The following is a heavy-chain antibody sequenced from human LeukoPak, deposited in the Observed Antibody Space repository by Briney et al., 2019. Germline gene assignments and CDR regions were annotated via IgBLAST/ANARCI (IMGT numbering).Heavy chain of an antibody. J-gene: IGHJ3*02. V-gene: IGHV4-4*07. CDR3: TREGSSGYYYDDAFDI. D-gene: IGHD3-22*01. Sequence: KTSETLSLTCTVSGGSISSYYWSWIRQPAGKGLEWIGRIYTSGSTNYNPSLKSRVTMSVDTSKNQFSLKLSSVTAADTAVYYCTREGSSGYYYDDAFDIWGQGTMVTVSS. CDR1: GGSISSYY. CDR2: IYTSGST.